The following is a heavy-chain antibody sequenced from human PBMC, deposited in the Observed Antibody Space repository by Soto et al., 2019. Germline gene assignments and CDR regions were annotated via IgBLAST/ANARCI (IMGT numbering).Heavy chain of an antibody. V-gene: IGHV4-34*01. CDR2: INHSGST. Sequence: QVQLQQWGAGLLKPSETLSLTCAVYGGSFSGYYWSWIRQPPGKGLEWIGEINHSGSTNYNPSLKSRVTISVDTSKNQFSLKPSSVTAADTAVYYCATRRWRYFASLDYWGQGTLVTVSS. CDR1: GGSFSGYY. D-gene: IGHD3-9*01. CDR3: ATRRWRYFASLDY. J-gene: IGHJ4*02.